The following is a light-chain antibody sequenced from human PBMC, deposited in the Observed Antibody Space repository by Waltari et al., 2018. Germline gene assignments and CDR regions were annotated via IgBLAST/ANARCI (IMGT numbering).Light chain of an antibody. V-gene: IGKV2D-29*01. CDR2: EVS. CDR1: QSLLCSDGKPS. J-gene: IGKJ2*01. CDR3: MQSIQLPPT. Sequence: DIVMTQTPLSLSVTPGQPASLSCKSNQSLLCSDGKPSLYWFLKKPGQPPQLLMHEVSNRFSGVPDRFSGSGSGTDFTLKISRVEAEDVGVYYCMQSIQLPPTFGQGTKLEIK.